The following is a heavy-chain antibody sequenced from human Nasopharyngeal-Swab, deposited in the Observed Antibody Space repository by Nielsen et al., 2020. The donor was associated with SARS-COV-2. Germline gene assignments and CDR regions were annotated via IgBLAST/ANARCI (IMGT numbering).Heavy chain of an antibody. CDR1: GFTFSNYS. V-gene: IGHV3-21*01. CDR3: ARDGFGESPYYYYGMDV. Sequence: ESLKISCAASGFTFSNYSMNWVRQAPGKGLEWVSSISSSTSYIYYADSVKGRFTISRDNAKNSLYLQMNSLRAEDTAVYYCARDGFGESPYYYYGMDVWGQGTTVTVSS. D-gene: IGHD3-10*01. CDR2: ISSSTSYI. J-gene: IGHJ6*02.